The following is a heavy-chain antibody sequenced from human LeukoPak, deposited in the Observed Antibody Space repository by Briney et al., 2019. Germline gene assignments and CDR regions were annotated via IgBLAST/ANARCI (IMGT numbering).Heavy chain of an antibody. CDR2: INPNSGGT. CDR3: ERGYYYGSGSYRPWFDP. J-gene: IGHJ5*02. Sequence: ASVKVSCKASGYTFTGYYMHWVRQDPGQGLEWMGWINPNSGGTNYAQKFQGRVTMTRDTSISTAYMELSRLRSDDTAVYYCERGYYYGSGSYRPWFDPWGQGPLVTVSS. D-gene: IGHD3-10*01. V-gene: IGHV1-2*02. CDR1: GYTFTGYY.